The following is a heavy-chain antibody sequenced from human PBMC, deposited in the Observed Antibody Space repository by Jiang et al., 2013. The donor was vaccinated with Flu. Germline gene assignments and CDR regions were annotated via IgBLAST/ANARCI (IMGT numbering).Heavy chain of an antibody. Sequence: VQLVESGGGQVSPGGSLRLSCEASGFTFSRYTMNWVRQAPGRGLEWVASISRNSKYIYYAKSEEGRFTIFRDNFKDSVYLQMDRLSAEDHGCLTFCAREKPSETYVHYHGMDV. CDR1: GFTFSRYT. V-gene: IGHV3-21*01. CDR2: ISRNSKYI. J-gene: IGHJ6*01. D-gene: IGHD3-16*01. CDR3: AREKPSETYVHYHGMDV.